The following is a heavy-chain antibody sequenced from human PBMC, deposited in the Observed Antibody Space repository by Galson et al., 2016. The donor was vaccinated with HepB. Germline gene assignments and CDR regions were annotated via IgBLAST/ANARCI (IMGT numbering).Heavy chain of an antibody. J-gene: IGHJ4*02. D-gene: IGHD4-11*01. V-gene: IGHV3-74*01. Sequence: SLRLSCAASDVSLSGHWIHWVRQVPGEGLVWVARISADGRSTDSADSVRGRFTMSRDNAKNTVFLHLSSLRAEDTAVYYCASAALTTKNRLDSWGRGTLVTVSS. CDR2: ISADGRST. CDR3: ASAALTTKNRLDS. CDR1: DVSLSGHW.